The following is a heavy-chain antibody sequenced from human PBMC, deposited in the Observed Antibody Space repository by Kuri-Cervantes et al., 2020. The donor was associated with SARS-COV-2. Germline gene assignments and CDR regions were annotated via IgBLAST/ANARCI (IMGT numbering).Heavy chain of an antibody. CDR3: ARSVCSGGSCRLKGGPYYFDY. J-gene: IGHJ4*02. CDR1: GYSISSGYY. Sequence: SETLSLTCAVSGYSISSGYYWGWIRQPPGKGLEWIGSIYHSGSTYYNPSLKSRVTISVDTSKKQFSLNLSSVTAADTAVYYCARSVCSGGSCRLKGGPYYFDYWGQGTLVTVSS. D-gene: IGHD2-15*01. CDR2: IYHSGST. V-gene: IGHV4-38-2*01.